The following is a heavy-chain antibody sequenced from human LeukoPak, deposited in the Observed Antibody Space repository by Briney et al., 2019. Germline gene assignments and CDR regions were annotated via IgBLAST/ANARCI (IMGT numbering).Heavy chain of an antibody. J-gene: IGHJ4*02. CDR3: ARAQVGTPTDC. CDR1: GVTLSSYT. V-gene: IGHV3-74*01. CDR2: LTSDQNRQ. D-gene: IGHD1-26*01. Sequence: AGSLRLSCAASGVTLSSYTMYWVCDAPGRGLGWVARLTSDQNRQTYGDFETRRITVPTDNPKNTLYLHMNSLRDEDTAVYYCARAQVGTPTDCWGQGTLVTVSS.